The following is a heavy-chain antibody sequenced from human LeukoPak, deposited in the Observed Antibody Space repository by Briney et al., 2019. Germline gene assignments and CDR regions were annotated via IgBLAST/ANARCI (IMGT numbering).Heavy chain of an antibody. V-gene: IGHV1-69*04. D-gene: IGHD2-2*01. Sequence: SVKVSCKASGGTFSSYAISRVRQAPGQGLEWMGRIIPILGIANYAQKFQGRVTITADKSTSTAYMELSSLRSEDTAVYYCASPYCSSTSCYRYGYAFDIWGQGTMVTVSS. CDR3: ASPYCSSTSCYRYGYAFDI. CDR2: IIPILGIA. CDR1: GGTFSSYA. J-gene: IGHJ3*02.